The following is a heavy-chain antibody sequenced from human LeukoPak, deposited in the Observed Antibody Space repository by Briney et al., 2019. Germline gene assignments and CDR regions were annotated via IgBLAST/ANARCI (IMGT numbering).Heavy chain of an antibody. CDR2: IIPIFGTA. V-gene: IGHV1-69*13. D-gene: IGHD3-22*01. J-gene: IGHJ4*02. CDR1: GGTFSSYA. Sequence: VASVKVSCKASGGTFSSYAISWVRQAPGQGLEWMGGIIPIFGTANYAQKFQGRVTITADESTSTAYMELSSLRSEDTAVYYCASGSYYDSSGYYRYWGQGTLVTVSS. CDR3: ASGSYYDSSGYYRY.